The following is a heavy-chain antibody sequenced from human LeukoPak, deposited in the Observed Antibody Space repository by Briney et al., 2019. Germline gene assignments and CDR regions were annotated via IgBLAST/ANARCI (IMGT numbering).Heavy chain of an antibody. CDR2: INHSGST. D-gene: IGHD3-9*01. CDR1: GGSFSGYY. CDR3: ARTTPFQIYDILAGSRYDAFDI. J-gene: IGHJ3*02. Sequence: SETLSLTCAVYGGSFSGYYWSWIRQPPGKGLEWIGEINHSGSTNYNPSLKSRVTISVDTSKNQFSLKLSSVTAADTAVYYCARTTPFQIYDILAGSRYDAFDIWGQGTMVTVSS. V-gene: IGHV4-34*01.